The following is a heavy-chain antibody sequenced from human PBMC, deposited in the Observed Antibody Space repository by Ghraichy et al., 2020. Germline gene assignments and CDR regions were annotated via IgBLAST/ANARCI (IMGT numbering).Heavy chain of an antibody. Sequence: SVKVSCKAPGGTFSSYAITWVRQAPGQGLEWVGGIIPIFGTTDYAQRFQGRVTITADDSTSTAYMELTSLRSEDTAVYYCARALTYDQDGTGYYFEFEYWGQGTLVTVSS. J-gene: IGHJ4*02. CDR2: IIPIFGTT. CDR1: GGTFSSYA. V-gene: IGHV1-69*13. D-gene: IGHD3-22*01. CDR3: ARALTYDQDGTGYYFEFEY.